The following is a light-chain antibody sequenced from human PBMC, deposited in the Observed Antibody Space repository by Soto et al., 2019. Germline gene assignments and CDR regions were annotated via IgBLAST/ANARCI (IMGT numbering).Light chain of an antibody. CDR2: SNN. CDR1: SSNIGSNT. CDR3: AAWDDSLNGPV. Sequence: QSVLTQPTSASGTPGQRVTISCSGSSSNIGSNTVNWYQQLPGTAPKLLIYSNNLRPSGVPDRFSGSKSGTSASLAIRGLQSEDEGDYYCAAWDDSLNGPVFGGGTKLTVL. V-gene: IGLV1-44*01. J-gene: IGLJ3*02.